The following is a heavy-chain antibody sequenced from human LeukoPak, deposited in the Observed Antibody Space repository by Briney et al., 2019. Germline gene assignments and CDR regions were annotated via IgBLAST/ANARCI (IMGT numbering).Heavy chain of an antibody. CDR1: GFTFSSYE. Sequence: PGGSLRPSCAASGFTFSSYEMNWVRQAPGKGLEWVAVISYDGSNKYYADSVKGRFTISRDNSKNTLYLQMNSLRAEDTAVYYCAKDDFYGGNFYYYYYYMDVWGKGTTVTVSS. CDR3: AKDDFYGGNFYYYYYYMDV. D-gene: IGHD4-23*01. CDR2: ISYDGSNK. J-gene: IGHJ6*03. V-gene: IGHV3-30*18.